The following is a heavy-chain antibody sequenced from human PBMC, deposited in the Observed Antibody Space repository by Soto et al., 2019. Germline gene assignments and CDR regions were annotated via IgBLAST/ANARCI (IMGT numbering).Heavy chain of an antibody. D-gene: IGHD3-22*01. CDR3: ARATYYYDSSGYSLGKDYGMDV. CDR1: GFTFSSYA. Sequence: GGSLRLSCAASGFTFSSYAMHWVRQAPGKGLEWVAVISYDGSNKYYADSVKGRFTISRDNSKNTLYLQMNSLRAEDTAVYYCARATYYYDSSGYSLGKDYGMDVWGQGTTVTVSS. V-gene: IGHV3-30-3*01. CDR2: ISYDGSNK. J-gene: IGHJ6*02.